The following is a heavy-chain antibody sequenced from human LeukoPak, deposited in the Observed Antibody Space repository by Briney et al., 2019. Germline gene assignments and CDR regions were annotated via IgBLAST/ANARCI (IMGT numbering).Heavy chain of an antibody. CDR1: GGPISSSSYY. J-gene: IGHJ3*02. CDR3: ARARKQQLYFDAFDI. CDR2: IYYSGST. V-gene: IGHV4-39*02. Sequence: SETLSLTCTVSGGPISSSSYYWGWIRQPPGKGLEWIGSIYYSGSTYYNPSLKSRVTISVDTSKNHFSLKLSSVTAADTAVYYCARARKQQLYFDAFDIWGQGTMVTVSS. D-gene: IGHD6-13*01.